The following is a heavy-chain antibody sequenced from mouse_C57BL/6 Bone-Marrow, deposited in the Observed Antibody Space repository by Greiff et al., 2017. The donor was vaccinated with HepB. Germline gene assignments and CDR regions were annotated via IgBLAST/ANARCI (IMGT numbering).Heavy chain of an antibody. Sequence: VKLVESGPGLVQPSQSLSITCTVSGFSLTSYGVHWVRQSPGKGLEWLGVIWSGGSTDYNAAFISRLSISKDNSKSQVFFKMNSLQADDTAIYYCARKERYDYDLGAMDYWGQGTSVTVSS. CDR2: IWSGGST. CDR3: ARKERYDYDLGAMDY. D-gene: IGHD2-4*01. CDR1: GFSLTSYG. J-gene: IGHJ4*01. V-gene: IGHV2-2*01.